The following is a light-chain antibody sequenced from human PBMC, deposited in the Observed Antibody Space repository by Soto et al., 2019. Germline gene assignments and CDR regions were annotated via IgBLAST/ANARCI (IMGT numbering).Light chain of an antibody. CDR1: QSISSW. CDR2: KAS. Sequence: DIQMTQSPSTLSAFVGDRVTITCRASQSISSWLAWYQQKPGKAPNLLIYKASSLESGVPSRFNGSGSGTEFTLTISSLRPDDVATYYCQEYSSYSSWTFGQGTKV. J-gene: IGKJ1*01. CDR3: QEYSSYSSWT. V-gene: IGKV1-5*03.